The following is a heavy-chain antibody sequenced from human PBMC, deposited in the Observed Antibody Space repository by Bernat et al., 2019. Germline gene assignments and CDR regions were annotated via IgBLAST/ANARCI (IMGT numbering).Heavy chain of an antibody. J-gene: IGHJ4*02. CDR2: IYHSGST. Sequence: QVQLQESGPGLVKPSGTLSLTCAVSGVYISSGHWWSWVRQPPGKRLEWIGEIYHSGSTNYNPSLKSRVTISVDKSENQFSLKLNSVTAADTAVYYCATYSGSSHQWYFDYWGQGTLVTVSS. D-gene: IGHD1-26*01. CDR3: ATYSGSSHQWYFDY. CDR1: GVYISSGHW. V-gene: IGHV4-4*02.